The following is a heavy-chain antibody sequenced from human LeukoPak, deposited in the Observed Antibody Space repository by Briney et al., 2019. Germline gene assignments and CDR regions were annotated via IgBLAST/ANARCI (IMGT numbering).Heavy chain of an antibody. Sequence: PSETLSLTCTVSGGSISSSSYYWSWIRQPPGKGLEWIGYIYYSGSTNYNPSLKSRVTISVDTSKNQFSLKLSSVTAADTAVYYCARDYGMDVWGQGTTVTVSS. CDR1: GGSISSSSYY. CDR3: ARDYGMDV. J-gene: IGHJ6*02. V-gene: IGHV4-61*01. CDR2: IYYSGST.